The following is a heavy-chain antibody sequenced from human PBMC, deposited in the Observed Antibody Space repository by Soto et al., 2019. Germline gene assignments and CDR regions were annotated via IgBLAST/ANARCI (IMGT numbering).Heavy chain of an antibody. V-gene: IGHV4-59*08. Sequence: QVQLQESGPGLVKPSETLSLTCTVSGGSISSYYWSWIRQPPGKGLEWIGYIYYSGSPNYNPPLKSRVTISVDTSKNRFSMKLGSVTAADTAVYYCARRWDSGIDYWGQGTLVTVSS. CDR1: GGSISSYY. J-gene: IGHJ4*02. D-gene: IGHD3-10*01. CDR2: IYYSGSP. CDR3: ARRWDSGIDY.